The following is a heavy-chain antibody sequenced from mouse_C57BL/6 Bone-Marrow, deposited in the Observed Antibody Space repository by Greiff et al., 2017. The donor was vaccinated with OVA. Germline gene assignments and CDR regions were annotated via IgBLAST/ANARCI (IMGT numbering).Heavy chain of an antibody. J-gene: IGHJ1*03. CDR3: ARSMGLGWYFDV. Sequence: QVQLQQPGAELVKPGASVKLSCKASGYTFTSYWMHWVKQRPGQGLEWIGMIHPNSGSTNYNEKFKSKATLTVDKSSSTAYMQLSSLTSEDSAVYYCARSMGLGWYFDVWGTGTTVTGSS. CDR1: GYTFTSYW. CDR2: IHPNSGST. D-gene: IGHD1-1*02. V-gene: IGHV1-64*01.